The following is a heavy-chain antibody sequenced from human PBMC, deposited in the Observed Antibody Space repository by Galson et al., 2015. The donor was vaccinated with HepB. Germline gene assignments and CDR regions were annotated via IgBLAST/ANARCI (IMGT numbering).Heavy chain of an antibody. CDR2: ISGSGGST. CDR3: AKDRGGVVVVAASHY. D-gene: IGHD2-15*01. V-gene: IGHV3-23*01. J-gene: IGHJ4*02. CDR1: GFTFSSYA. Sequence: SLRLSCAASGFTFSSYAMSWVRQAPGKGLEWVSAISGSGGSTYYADSVKGRFTISRDNSKNTLYLQMNSLRAEDTAVYYCAKDRGGVVVVAASHYWGQGTLVTVSS.